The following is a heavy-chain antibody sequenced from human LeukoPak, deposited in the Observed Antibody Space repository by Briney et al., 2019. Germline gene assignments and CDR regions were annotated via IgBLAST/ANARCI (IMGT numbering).Heavy chain of an antibody. CDR1: GYSFTGYY. Sequence: ASVKVSCKASGYSFTGYYIHWVRQAPGQGLEWMGWIDPNSGGTKCAQNFQGSVPMTRDTSITTAYMEVSRLISDDTAVYYCARAYTYGSGQRYYWFMDVWGQGTTVTVSS. J-gene: IGHJ6*02. CDR2: IDPNSGGT. V-gene: IGHV1-2*02. D-gene: IGHD3-10*01. CDR3: ARAYTYGSGQRYYWFMDV.